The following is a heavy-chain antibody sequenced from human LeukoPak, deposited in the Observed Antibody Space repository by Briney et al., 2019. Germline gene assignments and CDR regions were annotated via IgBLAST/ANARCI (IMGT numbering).Heavy chain of an antibody. V-gene: IGHV3-21*01. Sequence: PGGSLRLSCAASGFTFSSYSMNWVRQAPGQGLEWVSSISSSSYIYYADSVKGRFTISRDNAKNSLYLQMNSLRAEDTAVYYCAREAGIAAAVDYWGQGTLVTVSS. CDR3: AREAGIAAAVDY. D-gene: IGHD6-13*01. CDR2: ISSSSYI. CDR1: GFTFSSYS. J-gene: IGHJ4*02.